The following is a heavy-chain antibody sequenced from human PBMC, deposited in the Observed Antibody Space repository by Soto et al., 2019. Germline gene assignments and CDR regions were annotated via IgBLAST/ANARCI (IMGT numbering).Heavy chain of an antibody. D-gene: IGHD6-19*01. Sequence: QVQLVESGGHVVQPGRSLRLSCAASGFIFRTDGMHWVRQAPGKGLEWVAVISYSGNKKAYADSVKGRFAISRDNSNNTLYLQIDSLTAADTAVYYCAKGPFIPVAGTPPGAFDMWGQGTMVTGSS. CDR2: ISYSGNKK. CDR3: AKGPFIPVAGTPPGAFDM. J-gene: IGHJ3*02. CDR1: GFIFRTDG. V-gene: IGHV3-30*18.